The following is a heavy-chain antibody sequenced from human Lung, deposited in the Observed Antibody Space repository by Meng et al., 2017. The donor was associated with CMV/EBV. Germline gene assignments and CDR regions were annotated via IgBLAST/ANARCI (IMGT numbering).Heavy chain of an antibody. CDR1: GGTFNNYA. CDR3: ARGPDAIRTFDY. V-gene: IGHV1-69*05. Sequence: SVKVSCKASGGTFNNYAINWVRQAPGQGLEWMGGIIPISGTTNYAQKFQGRVTITTDESTSTGYMELSSLKSEDTAVYYCARGPDAIRTFDYWGQGTLVTVSS. CDR2: IIPISGTT. J-gene: IGHJ4*02. D-gene: IGHD2-2*02.